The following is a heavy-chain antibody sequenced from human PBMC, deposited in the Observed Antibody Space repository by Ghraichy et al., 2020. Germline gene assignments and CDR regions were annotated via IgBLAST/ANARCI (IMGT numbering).Heavy chain of an antibody. CDR1: GFTFEDYA. CDR3: AKQATPTLFYYYRLDV. Sequence: GGSLRLSCAGSGFTFEDYAMHWVRQVPGKGLEWVSGISWNSVTKVYADSVKGRFTISRDNAKNSLYLQLSSLTTEDSALYYCAKQATPTLFYYYRLDVWGRGTTVAVSS. CDR2: ISWNSVTK. V-gene: IGHV3-9*01. J-gene: IGHJ6*02.